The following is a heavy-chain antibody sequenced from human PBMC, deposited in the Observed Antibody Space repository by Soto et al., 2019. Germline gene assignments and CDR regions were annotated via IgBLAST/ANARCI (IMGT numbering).Heavy chain of an antibody. J-gene: IGHJ4*02. CDR3: ARVRREYDNSGPVDY. CDR1: GGSISSGDYS. CDR2: IYYGGST. Sequence: SETLSLTCAVSGGSISSGDYSWNWIRQPPGKGLEWIGYIYYGGSTYYNPSLQSRVTMSVDRSRNQFSLKLNSVTAADTAVYYCARVRREYDNSGPVDYWGQGTLVTSPQ. V-gene: IGHV4-30-2*01. D-gene: IGHD3-22*01.